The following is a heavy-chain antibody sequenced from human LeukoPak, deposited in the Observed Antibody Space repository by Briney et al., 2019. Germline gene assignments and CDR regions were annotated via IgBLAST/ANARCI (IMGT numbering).Heavy chain of an antibody. J-gene: IGHJ4*02. D-gene: IGHD2-2*01. V-gene: IGHV4-39*01. Sequence: TSETLSLTCTVSGGSISSSSYYCGWIRQPPGKGLEWIGSIYYSGSTYYNPSLKSRVTISVDTSKNQFSLKLSSVTAADTAVYYCARLERQLICDYWGQGTLVTVSS. CDR1: GGSISSSSYY. CDR2: IYYSGST. CDR3: ARLERQLICDY.